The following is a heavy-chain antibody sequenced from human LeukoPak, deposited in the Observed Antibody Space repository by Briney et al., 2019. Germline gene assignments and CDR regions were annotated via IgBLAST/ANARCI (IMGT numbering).Heavy chain of an antibody. J-gene: IGHJ4*02. CDR2: IYYSGNT. V-gene: IGHV4-39*01. D-gene: IGHD3/OR15-3a*01. CDR3: ARQTGSGLFILP. Sequence: SETLSLTCTDSGGSISSSNSYWGWIRQPPGKGLEWIGSIYYSGNTYYNASLKSQVSISIDTSKNQFSLRLTSVTAADTAVYYCARQTGSGLFILPGGQGTLVTVSS. CDR1: GGSISSSNSY.